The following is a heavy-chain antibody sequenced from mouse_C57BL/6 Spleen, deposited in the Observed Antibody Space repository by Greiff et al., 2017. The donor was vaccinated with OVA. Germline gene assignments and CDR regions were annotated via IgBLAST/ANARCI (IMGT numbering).Heavy chain of an antibody. CDR3: ARHYYGSSFFAY. CDR1: GYTFTSYG. CDR2: IYPRSGNT. Sequence: VQLQQSGAELARPGASVKLSCKASGYTFTSYGISWVKQRTRQGLEWIGEIYPRSGNTYYNEKFKGKATLTADKSSSTAYMELRSLTSEDSAVYFCARHYYGSSFFAYWGQGTLVTVSA. V-gene: IGHV1-81*01. D-gene: IGHD1-1*01. J-gene: IGHJ3*01.